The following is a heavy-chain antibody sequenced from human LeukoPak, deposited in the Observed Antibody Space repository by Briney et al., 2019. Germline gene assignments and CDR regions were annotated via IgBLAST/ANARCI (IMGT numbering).Heavy chain of an antibody. D-gene: IGHD6-13*01. CDR2: ISASGGST. Sequence: GGSLRLSCAASGFTFSSSAMSWVRQVPGKGLEWVSGISASGGSTYYADSVKGRFTISRDNSKNTLYLQMNSLRAEDTAVYYCAREQQLVHFDYWGQGTLVTVSS. CDR3: AREQQLVHFDY. CDR1: GFTFSSSA. J-gene: IGHJ4*02. V-gene: IGHV3-23*01.